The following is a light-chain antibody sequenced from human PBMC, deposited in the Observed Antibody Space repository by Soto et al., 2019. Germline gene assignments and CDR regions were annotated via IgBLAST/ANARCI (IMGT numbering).Light chain of an antibody. Sequence: QSALTQPRSVSGSPGQSVTISCTGISSDVGGYNYVSWYQQHPGKAPKLMIYDVSKRPSGVPDRFSGSKSGNTASLTISGLQAEDEADYYCCSYAGGYSQVVFGAGTKLTVL. CDR2: DVS. V-gene: IGLV2-11*01. J-gene: IGLJ2*01. CDR3: CSYAGGYSQVV. CDR1: SSDVGGYNY.